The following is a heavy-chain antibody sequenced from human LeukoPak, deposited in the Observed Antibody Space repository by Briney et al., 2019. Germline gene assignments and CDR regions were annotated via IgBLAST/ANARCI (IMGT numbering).Heavy chain of an antibody. V-gene: IGHV3-7*01. D-gene: IGHD2-2*01. J-gene: IGHJ4*02. Sequence: GGSLRLSCAASGFTFSSYAMTWVRQAPGKGLEWVANIKQDGSEKYYVDSVKGRFTISRDNAKNSLYLQMNSLRAEDTAVYYCARDGSSTSSNFDYWGQGTLVTVSS. CDR2: IKQDGSEK. CDR1: GFTFSSYA. CDR3: ARDGSSTSSNFDY.